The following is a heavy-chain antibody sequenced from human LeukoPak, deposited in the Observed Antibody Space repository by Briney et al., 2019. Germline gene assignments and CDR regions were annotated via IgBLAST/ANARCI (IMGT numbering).Heavy chain of an antibody. CDR3: ARDPGSGYDLDYYYYGMDV. Sequence: EGSLRLSCAASGFTFSDYYMSWIRQAPGKGLEWVSYISSSGSTIYYADSVKGRFTISRDNAKNSLYLQMNSLRAEDTAVYYCARDPGSGYDLDYYYYGMDVWGQGTTVTVSS. CDR1: GFTFSDYY. D-gene: IGHD5-12*01. V-gene: IGHV3-11*01. J-gene: IGHJ6*02. CDR2: ISSSGSTI.